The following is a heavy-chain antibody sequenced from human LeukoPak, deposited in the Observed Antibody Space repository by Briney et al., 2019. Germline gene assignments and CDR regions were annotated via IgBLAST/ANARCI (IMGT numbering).Heavy chain of an antibody. CDR3: AKDQDSYGYDY. V-gene: IGHV3-30*18. D-gene: IGHD5-18*01. CDR2: ISYDGSNK. Sequence: GRSLRLSCAASGFTFGSYGMHWVRQAPGKGLEWVAVISYDGSNKYYADSVKGRFTISRDNSKNTLYLQMNSLRAEDTAVYYCAKDQDSYGYDYWGQGTLVTVSS. CDR1: GFTFGSYG. J-gene: IGHJ4*02.